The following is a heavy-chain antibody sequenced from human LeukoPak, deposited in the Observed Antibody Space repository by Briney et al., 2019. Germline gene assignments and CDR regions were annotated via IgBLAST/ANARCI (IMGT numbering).Heavy chain of an antibody. D-gene: IGHD3-9*01. CDR2: IKSKTEGGTT. J-gene: IGHJ3*02. CDR3: TTAYQYYDILTGYPENDAFDI. V-gene: IGHV3-15*01. Sequence: GGSLRLSCAASGFTFSNAWMSWVRQAPGKGLEWVGRIKSKTEGGTTDYAAPVKGRFTISRDDSKNTLYLQMNSLKTEDTAVYYCTTAYQYYDILTGYPENDAFDIWGQGTMVTVSS. CDR1: GFTFSNAW.